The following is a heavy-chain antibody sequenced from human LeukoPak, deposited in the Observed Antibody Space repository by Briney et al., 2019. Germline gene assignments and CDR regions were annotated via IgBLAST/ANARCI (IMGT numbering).Heavy chain of an antibody. D-gene: IGHD3-10*01. CDR1: GGSISSYY. Sequence: SETPSLTCTVSGGSISSYYWSWIRQPPGKGLEWIGYIYYSGSTNYNPSLKSRVTISVDTSKNQFSLKLSSVTAADTAVYYCAGSLWFGEFYGMDVWGQGTTVTVSS. J-gene: IGHJ6*02. CDR3: AGSLWFGEFYGMDV. CDR2: IYYSGST. V-gene: IGHV4-59*01.